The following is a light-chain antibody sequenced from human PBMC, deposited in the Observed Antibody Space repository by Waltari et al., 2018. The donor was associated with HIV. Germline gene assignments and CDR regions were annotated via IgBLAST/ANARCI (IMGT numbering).Light chain of an antibody. CDR3: MQGTHGPRT. CDR2: KVS. CDR1: QSLGYSDGKTY. J-gene: IGKJ1*01. V-gene: IGKV2-30*01. Sequence: DVVMTQSPLSLPVTLGQPASISCSSSQSLGYSDGKTYLNWFKQRPGQSPRRLLYKVSSRDSWVPDRLSGSGSGTNYTLKAWVEAEDVWVYYCMQGTHGPRTFGQGTSVEIK.